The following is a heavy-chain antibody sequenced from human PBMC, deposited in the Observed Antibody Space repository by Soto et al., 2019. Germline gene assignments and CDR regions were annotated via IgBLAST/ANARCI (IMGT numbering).Heavy chain of an antibody. D-gene: IGHD4-4*01. V-gene: IGHV1-69*01. J-gene: IGHJ4*02. CDR3: SFHSDSNSYSRFDF. Sequence: QVQLVQSGAEVKKPGSSVKVSCRASGGSFRNYVMSWVRQAPGQGLEWMGGIIPVFETRTYAQKFQGRVTITADDPTITVSMEMSNLRSEDTAVYFCSFHSDSNSYSRFDFWGQGTLGTVSS. CDR1: GGSFRNYV. CDR2: IIPVFETR.